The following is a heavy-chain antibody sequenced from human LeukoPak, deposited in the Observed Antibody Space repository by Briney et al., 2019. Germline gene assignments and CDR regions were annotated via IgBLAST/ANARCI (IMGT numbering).Heavy chain of an antibody. CDR3: ARDLRPLYYYGMDV. CDR2: INPNSGGT. CDR1: GYTFTGYY. J-gene: IGHJ6*02. Sequence: ASLKVSCKASGYTFTGYYMHWVRQAPGQGLEWMGWINPNSGGTNYAQKFQGRVTMTRDTSISTAYMELSRLRSDDTAVYYCARDLRPLYYYGMDVWGQGTTVTVSS. D-gene: IGHD4-17*01. V-gene: IGHV1-2*02.